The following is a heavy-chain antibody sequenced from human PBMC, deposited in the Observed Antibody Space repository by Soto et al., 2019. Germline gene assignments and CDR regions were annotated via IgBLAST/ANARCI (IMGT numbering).Heavy chain of an antibody. CDR3: AREADYYDSSGYPGYYFDY. CDR2: IYYSGST. V-gene: IGHV4-59*01. Sequence: SETLSLTCTVSGGSISSYYWSWIRQPPGKGLEWIGYIYYSGSTNYNPSLKSRVTISVDTSKNQFSLKLSSVIAADTAVYYCAREADYYDSSGYPGYYFDYWGQGTLVTVSS. D-gene: IGHD3-22*01. CDR1: GGSISSYY. J-gene: IGHJ4*02.